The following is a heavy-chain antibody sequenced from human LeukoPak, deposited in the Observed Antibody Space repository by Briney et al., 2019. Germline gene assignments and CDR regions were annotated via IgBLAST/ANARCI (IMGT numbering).Heavy chain of an antibody. CDR3: ARDLGVHYYDISGTSGY. V-gene: IGHV3-48*02. CDR1: GFTFSTYS. CDR2: ISSSSTTI. J-gene: IGHJ4*02. D-gene: IGHD3-22*01. Sequence: PGGSLRLSCAASGFTFSTYSMYWVRQAPGKGLKWVSYISSSSTTIYYADSVKGRFTISRDNAKNSLYLQMNSLRDEDTAVYYCARDLGVHYYDISGTSGYWGQGTLVTVSS.